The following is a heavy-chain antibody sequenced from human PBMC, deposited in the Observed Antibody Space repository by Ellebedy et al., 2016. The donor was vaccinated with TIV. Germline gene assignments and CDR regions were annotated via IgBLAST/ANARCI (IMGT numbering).Heavy chain of an antibody. D-gene: IGHD1-20*01. CDR2: ISGSGTPI. CDR1: GFTFSSYS. CDR3: ARDHNWAFDY. J-gene: IGHJ4*02. V-gene: IGHV3-48*01. Sequence: PGGSLRLSCAASGFTFSSYSMNWVRQAPGKGLEWVSYISGSGTPIDYADSVKGRFTISRDNAKKSLYLQMNSLRAEDTAVYYCARDHNWAFDYWGQGALVTVSS.